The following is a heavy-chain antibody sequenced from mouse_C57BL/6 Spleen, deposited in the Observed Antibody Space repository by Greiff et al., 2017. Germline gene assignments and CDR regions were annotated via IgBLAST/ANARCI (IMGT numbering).Heavy chain of an antibody. CDR3: ARDTPFTTVVRYFDV. J-gene: IGHJ1*03. Sequence: DVKLQESGPGLVEPSQSLSLTCSVTGYSITSGYYWNWIRQFPGNKLEWMGYISYDGSNNYNPSLKNRISITRDTSKNQFFLKLNSVTTEDTATYYCARDTPFTTVVRYFDVWGTGTTVTVSS. CDR2: ISYDGSN. CDR1: GYSITSGYY. V-gene: IGHV3-6*01. D-gene: IGHD1-1*01.